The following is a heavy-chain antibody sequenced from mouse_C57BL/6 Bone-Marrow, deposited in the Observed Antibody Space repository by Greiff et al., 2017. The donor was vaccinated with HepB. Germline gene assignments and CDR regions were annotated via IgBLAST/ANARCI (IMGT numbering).Heavy chain of an antibody. V-gene: IGHV1-66*01. Sequence: QVQLQQSGPELVKPGASVKISCKASGYSFTSYYIHWVKQRPGQGLEWIGWIYPGSGNTKYNEKFKGKATLTADTSSSTAYMQLSSLTSEDSAVYYCARYYYGSSEGYFDVWGTGTTVTVSS. D-gene: IGHD1-1*01. CDR3: ARYYYGSSEGYFDV. CDR1: GYSFTSYY. CDR2: IYPGSGNT. J-gene: IGHJ1*03.